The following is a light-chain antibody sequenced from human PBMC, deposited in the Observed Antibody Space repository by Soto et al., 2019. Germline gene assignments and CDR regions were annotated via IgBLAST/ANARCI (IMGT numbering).Light chain of an antibody. Sequence: QSALTQPASVSGSPGQSITISCTGTSGDIGSYNRVSWYQQHPGKAPKLIIYEVTDRPSGVSNRFSGSKSGNTASLTISGLQAEDEAEYYCQSYDNTLGGHVVFGGGTKVTVL. J-gene: IGLJ2*01. CDR3: QSYDNTLGGHVV. V-gene: IGLV2-14*01. CDR1: SGDIGSYNR. CDR2: EVT.